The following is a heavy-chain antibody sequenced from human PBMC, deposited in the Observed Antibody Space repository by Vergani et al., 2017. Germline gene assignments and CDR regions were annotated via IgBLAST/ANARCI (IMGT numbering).Heavy chain of an antibody. CDR2: ISAYNGNT. D-gene: IGHD4-17*01. V-gene: IGHV1-18*01. Sequence: QVQLVQSGAEVKKPGASVKVSCKASGYTFTSYGISWVRQAPGQGLEWMGWISAYNGNTHYAQKLQGRVTMTTDTSTSTAYMELRSLRSDDTAVYYCAREGRGNNHYGPDAFDIWGQGTMVTVSS. J-gene: IGHJ3*02. CDR1: GYTFTSYG. CDR3: AREGRGNNHYGPDAFDI.